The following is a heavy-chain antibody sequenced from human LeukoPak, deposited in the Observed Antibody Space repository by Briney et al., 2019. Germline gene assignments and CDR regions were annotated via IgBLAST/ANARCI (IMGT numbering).Heavy chain of an antibody. V-gene: IGHV4-39*01. CDR1: GGSISSSSHY. CDR2: ISYSGST. D-gene: IGHD3-22*01. J-gene: IGHJ4*02. CDR3: ARSVDSLLNFDY. Sequence: SETLSLTCTVSGGSISSSSHYWGWIRQPPGKGLEWIGSISYSGSTYYNPSLKSRVTISVDTSKNQFSLKLSSVTAADTAVYYCARSVDSLLNFDYWGQGTLVTVSS.